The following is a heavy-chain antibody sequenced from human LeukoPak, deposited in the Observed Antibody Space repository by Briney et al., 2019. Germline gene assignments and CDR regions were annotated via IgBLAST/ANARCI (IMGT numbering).Heavy chain of an antibody. V-gene: IGHV6-1*01. Sequence: SQTLSLTCVISGDSVSSNSAAWHWIRQSPSRGLEWLGRTYYRSKWYNDYVVSVKSRININPDTSKNQFSLQLNSVTPEDTAVYYCARGGQGDGYSADEAFDIWGQGTMVTVS. CDR2: TYYRSKWYN. CDR1: GDSVSSNSAA. D-gene: IGHD5-18*01. J-gene: IGHJ3*02. CDR3: ARGGQGDGYSADEAFDI.